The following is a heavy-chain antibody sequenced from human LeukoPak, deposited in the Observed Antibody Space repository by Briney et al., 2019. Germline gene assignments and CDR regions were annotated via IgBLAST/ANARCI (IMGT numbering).Heavy chain of an antibody. V-gene: IGHV7-4-1*02. CDR3: ASFFCTSGLCYYLDY. CDR2: INTNTGNP. D-gene: IGHD2-8*01. Sequence: GASVKVSCKASGYTFTSNALGWVRQAPGQGLEWMGWINTNTGNPTYAQGFKGRFVFSLDTSDNTAYLQISSLQAEDTAVYYCASFFCTSGLCYYLDYWGQGTLVTVSS. J-gene: IGHJ4*02. CDR1: GYTFTSNA.